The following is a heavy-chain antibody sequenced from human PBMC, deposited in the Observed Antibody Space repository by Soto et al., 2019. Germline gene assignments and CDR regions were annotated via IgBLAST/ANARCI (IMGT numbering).Heavy chain of an antibody. V-gene: IGHV1-2*02. Sequence: ASVKVSCKASGYTFTGYYVHWVRQAPGQGLEWMGWINPNSGDTYLAQRFQGRVTMNRDTSIGTAYMELRGLTSDDTAEYYCAKGGAVVAAGTRVYLYNAMDVWGQGTTVTVSS. CDR1: GYTFTGYY. CDR3: AKGGAVVAAGTRVYLYNAMDV. D-gene: IGHD1-26*01. J-gene: IGHJ6*02. CDR2: INPNSGDT.